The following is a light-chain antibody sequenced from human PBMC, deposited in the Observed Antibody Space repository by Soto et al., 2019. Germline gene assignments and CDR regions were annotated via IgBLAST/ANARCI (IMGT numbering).Light chain of an antibody. J-gene: IGKJ4*01. CDR3: QQYNNWPLT. CDR1: QSINSN. V-gene: IGKV3-15*01. CDR2: GAS. Sequence: EKVMTQSPATLSVSPGERATLSCRASQSINSNLAWFQQKPGQAPSLIMYGASTRATGIPARFSGSGSGTEFTLTISSLQSGDFAVYYCQQYNNWPLTFGGGTKVEIK.